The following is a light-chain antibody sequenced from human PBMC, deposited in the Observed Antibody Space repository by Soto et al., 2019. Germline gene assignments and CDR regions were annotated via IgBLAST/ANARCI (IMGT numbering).Light chain of an antibody. CDR3: CSYAGSGTGV. Sequence: QSALTQPASVSGSPGQSITISCTGTSSDVGTYNLVSWYQQLPGKAPELIIYEGTKRPSGVSNRFSGSKSGNTASLTLSWLQAEDEANYYCCSYAGSGTGVFGGGTKVTVL. CDR2: EGT. V-gene: IGLV2-23*01. CDR1: SSDVGTYNL. J-gene: IGLJ3*02.